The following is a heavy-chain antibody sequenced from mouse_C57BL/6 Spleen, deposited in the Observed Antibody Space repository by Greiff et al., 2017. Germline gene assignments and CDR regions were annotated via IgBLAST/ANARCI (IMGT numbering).Heavy chain of an antibody. CDR2: IRNKANGYTT. J-gene: IGHJ3*01. CDR3: ARWDSAWFAY. Sequence: EVKLVESGGGLVQPGGSLSLSCAASGFTFTDYYMSWVRQPPGKALEWLGFIRNKANGYTTEYSASVKGRFTISRDNSQSILYLQMNALRAEDSATYYCARWDSAWFAYWGQGTLVTVSA. V-gene: IGHV7-3*01. D-gene: IGHD3-3*01. CDR1: GFTFTDYY.